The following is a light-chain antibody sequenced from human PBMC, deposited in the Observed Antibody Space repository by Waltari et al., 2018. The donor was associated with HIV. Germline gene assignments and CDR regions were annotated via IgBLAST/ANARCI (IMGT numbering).Light chain of an antibody. CDR3: SAWDRSLSAVV. Sequence: QAGLTQPPSVSKGLRQTATLTCTGHSDNVCNQGATWLQQHQGHPPKLLFYRDNKRPSGISERFSASRSGNTASLTITGLQPEDEADYICSAWDRSLSAVVFGGGTTLIVL. CDR1: SDNVCNQG. J-gene: IGLJ2*01. CDR2: RDN. V-gene: IGLV10-54*04.